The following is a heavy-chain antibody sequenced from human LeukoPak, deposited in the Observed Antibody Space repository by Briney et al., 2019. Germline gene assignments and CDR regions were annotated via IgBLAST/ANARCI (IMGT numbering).Heavy chain of an antibody. J-gene: IGHJ3*02. CDR3: ARDYILPLETDNGDGFAI. CDR1: GYTLTELS. D-gene: IGHD3-3*02. CDR2: VSPSHTTR. V-gene: IGHV1-24*01. Sequence: ASVKVSFTVSGYTLTELSMHWVRQAPGKGLEWMGWVSPSHTTRVYAQQFQGRVTMTADTNTNTVSMELRSLRSDDTAVYFCARDYILPLETDNGDGFAIWGQGTVVSVSS.